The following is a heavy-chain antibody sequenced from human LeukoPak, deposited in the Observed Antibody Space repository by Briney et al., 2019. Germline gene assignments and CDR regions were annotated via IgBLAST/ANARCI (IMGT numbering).Heavy chain of an antibody. CDR1: GYTFTDYH. Sequence: ASVKVSCKASGYTFTDYHMHWVRQAPGQGLEWMGWINPNSGGTNYAQKFQGRVSMTRDTSTSTAYMELSRLRSDDTAVHYCAREGDYDGFDYWGQGTLVTVSS. CDR2: INPNSGGT. V-gene: IGHV1-2*02. D-gene: IGHD4-23*01. CDR3: AREGDYDGFDY. J-gene: IGHJ4*02.